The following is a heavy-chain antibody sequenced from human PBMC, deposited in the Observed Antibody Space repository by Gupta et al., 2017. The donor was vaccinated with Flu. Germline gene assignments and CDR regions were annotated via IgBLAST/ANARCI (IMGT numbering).Heavy chain of an antibody. J-gene: IGHJ6*02. V-gene: IGHV3-48*02. D-gene: IGHD3-9*01. Sequence: GESGGGLVQPGGSLRLSCAASGFTFSSYSMNWVRQAPGKGLEWVSYISSSSSTIYYADSVKGRFTISRDNAKNSLYLQMNSLRDEDTAVYYCARGPKASYDILTGYPTPYGMDVWGQGTTVTVSS. CDR1: GFTFSSYS. CDR3: ARGPKASYDILTGYPTPYGMDV. CDR2: ISSSSSTI.